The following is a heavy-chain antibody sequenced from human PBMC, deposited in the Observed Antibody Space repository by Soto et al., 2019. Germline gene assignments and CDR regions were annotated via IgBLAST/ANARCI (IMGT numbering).Heavy chain of an antibody. D-gene: IGHD3-3*01. J-gene: IGHJ4*02. CDR3: AREGDDVLRFLEWLSDGGRYFDY. CDR1: GYSISSGYY. Sequence: PSETLSLTCAVSGYSISSGYYWGWIRQPPGKGLEWIGTSYHSGSTYYNPSLKSRVTISVDTSKNQFSLKLSSVTAADTAVYYCAREGDDVLRFLEWLSDGGRYFDYWGQGTLVTVSS. CDR2: SYHSGST. V-gene: IGHV4-38-2*02.